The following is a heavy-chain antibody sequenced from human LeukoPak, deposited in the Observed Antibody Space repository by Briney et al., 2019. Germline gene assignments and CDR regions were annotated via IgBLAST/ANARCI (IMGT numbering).Heavy chain of an antibody. CDR2: VSYDGSNK. V-gene: IGHV3-30*01. D-gene: IGHD2-15*01. CDR3: AKGVVAATNAAYYGMDV. J-gene: IGHJ6*02. Sequence: PGRSLRLSCAASGFTFSSYAMRWVRQAPGKGLEWVAVVSYDGSNKYYADSVKGRFTISRDNSKNTLYLQMNSLRAEDTAVYYCAKGVVAATNAAYYGMDVWGQGTTVTVSS. CDR1: GFTFSSYA.